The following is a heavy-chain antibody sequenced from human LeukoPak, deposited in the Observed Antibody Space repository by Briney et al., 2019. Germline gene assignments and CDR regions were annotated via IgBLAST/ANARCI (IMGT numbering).Heavy chain of an antibody. J-gene: IGHJ4*02. Sequence: PGESLRLSCAASGFSFSGSWMDWVRQAPGKGLVWVSRINSDGTTTYYADSVKGRFTISRDNARNTVFLQMSNLRAEDTAVYYCARPNYVYDYWGLGTMVTVSS. CDR1: GFSFSGSW. CDR2: INSDGTTT. D-gene: IGHD1-7*01. CDR3: ARPNYVYDY. V-gene: IGHV3-74*01.